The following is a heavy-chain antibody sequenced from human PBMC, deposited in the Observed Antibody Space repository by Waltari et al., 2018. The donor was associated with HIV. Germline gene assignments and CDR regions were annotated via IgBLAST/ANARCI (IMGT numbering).Heavy chain of an antibody. CDR1: GYTFTSYD. CDR2: MNPNSGNT. V-gene: IGHV1-8*01. J-gene: IGHJ5*02. CDR3: ARGSKSYYDFWSGYGRDWFDP. D-gene: IGHD3-3*01. Sequence: QVQLVQSGAEVKKPGASVKVSCKASGYTFTSYDINWVRQATGPGLEWMGWMNPNSGNTGYAQKFQGRVTMTRNTSISTAYMELSSLRSEDTAVYYCARGSKSYYDFWSGYGRDWFDPWGQGTLVTVSS.